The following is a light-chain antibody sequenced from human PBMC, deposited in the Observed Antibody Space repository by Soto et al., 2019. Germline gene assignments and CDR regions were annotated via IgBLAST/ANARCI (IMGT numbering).Light chain of an antibody. V-gene: IGKV1-5*03. CDR2: KAS. CDR3: QQYNSYPWT. J-gene: IGKJ1*01. Sequence: DAQMTQSPCTLSASVGDRVTITCRASQSISSWLAWYQQSPGKAPKLLIYKASSLESGVPSRFSGSGSGTEFTLTINSLQPDDFATYYCQQYNSYPWTFGQGSKVEIK. CDR1: QSISSW.